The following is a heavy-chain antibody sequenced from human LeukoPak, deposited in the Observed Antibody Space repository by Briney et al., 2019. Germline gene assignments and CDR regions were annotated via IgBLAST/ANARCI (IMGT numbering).Heavy chain of an antibody. Sequence: SETLSLTCAVSGYSISSDYYWCWIRQPSGKGLEWIGSIYQSVSTYYNPSLKSRVTISVDTSKNQFSLKLSSVTAADTAVYYCARNKSTVTTSRHDAFDIWGQGTMVTVSS. CDR2: IYQSVST. J-gene: IGHJ3*02. CDR1: GYSISSDYY. D-gene: IGHD4-17*01. V-gene: IGHV4-38-2*01. CDR3: ARNKSTVTTSRHDAFDI.